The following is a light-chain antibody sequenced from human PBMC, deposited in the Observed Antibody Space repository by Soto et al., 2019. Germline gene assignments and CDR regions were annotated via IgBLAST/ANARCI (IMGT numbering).Light chain of an antibody. CDR1: QSVSSRS. Sequence: IVLTQSPGTLSLSPGERATLSCRASQSVSSRSLAWYQQKPGQAPRLLTHGASNRATGVPDRFSGSGSGTDFTLTISRLEPEDFAVYYCQQFGSSHYTFGQGTKLEIK. V-gene: IGKV3-20*01. CDR2: GAS. CDR3: QQFGSSHYT. J-gene: IGKJ2*01.